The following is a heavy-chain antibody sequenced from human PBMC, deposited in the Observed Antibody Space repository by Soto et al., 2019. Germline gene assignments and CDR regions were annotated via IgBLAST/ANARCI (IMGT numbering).Heavy chain of an antibody. V-gene: IGHV1-18*01. CDR1: GYTFTSYG. D-gene: IGHD1-1*01. Sequence: ASVKVSCKASGYTFTSYGISWVRQAPGQGLEWMGWISAYNGNTNYAQKLQGRVTMTTDTSTSTAYMELRSLRSDDTAVYYCARVLERLDRVYYYYYMDVWGKGTTVTVSS. J-gene: IGHJ6*03. CDR3: ARVLERLDRVYYYYYMDV. CDR2: ISAYNGNT.